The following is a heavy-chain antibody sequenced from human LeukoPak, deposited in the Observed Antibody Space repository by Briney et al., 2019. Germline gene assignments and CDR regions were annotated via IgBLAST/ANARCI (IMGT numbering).Heavy chain of an antibody. CDR1: GITFSSYA. CDR2: ISYDGSNK. J-gene: IGHJ4*02. V-gene: IGHV3-30-3*01. D-gene: IGHD3-9*01. CDR3: ARDARYYDILTGYPLFDY. Sequence: GRPLRLSCAASGITFSSYAMHWVRQAPGKGLEWVAVISYDGSNKYYADSVKGRFTISRDNSKNTLYLQMNSLRAEDTAVYFCARDARYYDILTGYPLFDYWGQGTLVTVSS.